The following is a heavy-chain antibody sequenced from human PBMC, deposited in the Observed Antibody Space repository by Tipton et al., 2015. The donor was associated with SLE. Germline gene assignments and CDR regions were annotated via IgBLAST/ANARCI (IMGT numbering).Heavy chain of an antibody. D-gene: IGHD6-13*01. J-gene: IGHJ6*03. V-gene: IGHV3-7*01. CDR1: GFTFGSYW. CDR3: ARDPAGPYYYYMDV. Sequence: SLRLSCAASGFTFGSYWMTWVRQAPGKGLEWVANIMQDGTEKYYLDSVKGRFTISRDNAKNSLYLQMNSLRAEDTAVYYCARDPAGPYYYYMDVWGKGTTVTVSS. CDR2: IMQDGTEK.